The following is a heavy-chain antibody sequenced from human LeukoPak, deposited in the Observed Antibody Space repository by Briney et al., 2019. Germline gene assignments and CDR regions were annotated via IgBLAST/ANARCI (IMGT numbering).Heavy chain of an antibody. Sequence: GGSLRLSCAASGFTFTSYSMNWVRQAPGKGLEWVSTISGGGGSTYYADSVKGRFTISRDNSKNTLYLQVNSLRAEDTAVYYCAKLPRRYSHFDYWGQGTLVTVSS. CDR1: GFTFTSYS. D-gene: IGHD6-13*01. J-gene: IGHJ4*02. CDR2: ISGGGGST. CDR3: AKLPRRYSHFDY. V-gene: IGHV3-23*01.